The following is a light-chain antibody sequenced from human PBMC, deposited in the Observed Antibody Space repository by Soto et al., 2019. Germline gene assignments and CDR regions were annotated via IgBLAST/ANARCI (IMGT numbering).Light chain of an antibody. CDR2: WAS. J-gene: IGKJ5*01. CDR1: QSVLYSSNNKNY. CDR3: QQYYTTPLT. Sequence: DIVMTQSPDSLAVSLGERATINCKSSQSVLYSSNNKNYLAWYQQKPGQPPKLLIYWASTRESGVPDRFSGGGSGTDFTLTISILQAEDVAVYYCQQYYTTPLTFGQGTRLEIK. V-gene: IGKV4-1*01.